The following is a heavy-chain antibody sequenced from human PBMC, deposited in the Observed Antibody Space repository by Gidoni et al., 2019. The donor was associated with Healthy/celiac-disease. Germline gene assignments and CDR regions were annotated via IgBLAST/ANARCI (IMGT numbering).Heavy chain of an antibody. V-gene: IGHV3-66*01. D-gene: IGHD4-17*01. CDR1: GFTVSSNY. CDR2: IYSGGST. J-gene: IGHJ3*02. CDR3: ARASTVTKDAFDI. Sequence: EVQLVESGGGLVQPGGSLRLSCEASGFTVSSNYMSWVRQAPGKGLEWVSVIYSGGSTYYADSVKGRFTISRDNSKNTLYLQRNSLRAEDTAVYYCARASTVTKDAFDIWGQGTMVTVSS.